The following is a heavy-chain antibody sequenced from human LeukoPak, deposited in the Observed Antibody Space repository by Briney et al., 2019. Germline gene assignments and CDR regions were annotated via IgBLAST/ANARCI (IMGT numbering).Heavy chain of an antibody. CDR1: GFTVSNNY. D-gene: IGHD4-17*01. J-gene: IGHJ4*02. CDR3: ARRGYGDYAPFDY. V-gene: IGHV3-66*04. Sequence: GGSLRLSCTVSGFTVSNNYMTWVRQAPGKGLEWVSFIYSGGSTDYADSVKGRFSLSRDNSENKLYLQMNSLRAEDTAVYYCARRGYGDYAPFDYWGQGALVTVSS. CDR2: IYSGGST.